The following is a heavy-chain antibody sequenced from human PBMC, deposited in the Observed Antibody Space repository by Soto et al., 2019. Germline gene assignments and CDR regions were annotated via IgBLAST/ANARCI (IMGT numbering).Heavy chain of an antibody. D-gene: IGHD2-15*01. CDR2: TYYRSKWYN. CDR3: ARDSHIVVVVAATIDYYYYGMDV. J-gene: IGHJ6*02. V-gene: IGHV6-1*01. Sequence: PSQTLSLTCAISGDSASSNSAAWNWIRQSPSRGLEWLGRTYYRSKWYNDYAVSVKSRITINPDTSKNQFSLQLNSVTPEDTAVYYCARDSHIVVVVAATIDYYYYGMDVWGQGTTVTVSS. CDR1: GDSASSNSAA.